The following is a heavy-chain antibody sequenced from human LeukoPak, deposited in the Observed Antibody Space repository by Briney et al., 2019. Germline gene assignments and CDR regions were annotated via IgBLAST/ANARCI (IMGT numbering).Heavy chain of an antibody. J-gene: IGHJ5*02. CDR3: ARGGSIFGVVIRRSWFDP. Sequence: SETLSLTCAVYGGSFSGYYWSWIRQPPGKGLEWIGEINHSGSTNYNPSLKSRVTISVDTSKNQFSLKLSSVTAADTAVYYCARGGSIFGVVIRRSWFDPWGQGTLVTVSS. D-gene: IGHD3-3*01. V-gene: IGHV4-34*01. CDR1: GGSFSGYY. CDR2: INHSGST.